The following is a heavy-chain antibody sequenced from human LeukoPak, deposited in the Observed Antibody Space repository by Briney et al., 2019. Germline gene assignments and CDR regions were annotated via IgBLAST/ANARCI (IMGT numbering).Heavy chain of an antibody. D-gene: IGHD1-26*01. CDR3: ARGPFGPFPSVGY. J-gene: IGHJ4*02. V-gene: IGHV4-59*01. CDR1: GGSISSYY. Sequence: SETLSLTCTVSGGSISSYYWSWIRQPPGKGLEWVGYIYYSGSTNYNPSLKSRVTISVDTSKNQFSLKLSSVTAADTAVYYCARGPFGPFPSVGYWGQGTLVTVSS. CDR2: IYYSGST.